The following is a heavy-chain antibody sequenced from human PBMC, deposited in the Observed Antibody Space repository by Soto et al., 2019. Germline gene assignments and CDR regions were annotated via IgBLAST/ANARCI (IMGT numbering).Heavy chain of an antibody. CDR1: GFTFSSYA. D-gene: IGHD6-19*01. V-gene: IGHV3-23*01. CDR3: AKEYESGSGWQRIDY. CDR2: ISGSGVST. Sequence: EVQLLESGGGLVQPGGSLRLSCAASGFTFSSYAMSWVRQAPGKGLEWVSAISGSGVSTYYADSVKGRFTISRDNSKKTLSLKKNSLKAEATAVYYCAKEYESGSGWQRIDYWGQGTLVTVSS. J-gene: IGHJ4*02.